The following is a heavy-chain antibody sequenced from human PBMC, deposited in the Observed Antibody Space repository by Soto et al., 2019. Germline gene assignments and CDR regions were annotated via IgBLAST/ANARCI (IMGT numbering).Heavy chain of an antibody. V-gene: IGHV3-23*01. J-gene: IGHJ4*02. Sequence: EVQLLESGGGLVQPGGSLRLSCAASGFTFSSYAMSWVRQAPGKGLEWVSAISGSGGSTYYADSVKGRFPISRDNSKNTLYLQMNSLRAEDTAVYYCAKGGGYCSSTSCYFYYWGQGTLVTVSS. CDR3: AKGGGYCSSTSCYFYY. CDR1: GFTFSSYA. D-gene: IGHD2-2*01. CDR2: ISGSGGST.